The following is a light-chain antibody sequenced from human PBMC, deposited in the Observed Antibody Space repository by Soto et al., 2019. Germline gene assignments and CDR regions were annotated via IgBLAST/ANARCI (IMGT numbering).Light chain of an antibody. J-gene: IGKJ2*01. Sequence: EIVLTQSPGTLSLSPGERATLSCRASQSISSSYLAWYQQKPGQAPRLLIYGVSNRATGIPDRFSGSGSGTDFTLTISRLEPEDFAVYYCQLHGDSPPGYTFGQGTKLEIK. CDR2: GVS. CDR1: QSISSSY. CDR3: QLHGDSPPGYT. V-gene: IGKV3-20*01.